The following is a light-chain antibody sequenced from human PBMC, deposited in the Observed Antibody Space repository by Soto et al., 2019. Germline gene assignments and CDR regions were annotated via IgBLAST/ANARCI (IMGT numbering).Light chain of an antibody. CDR1: QSISTH. V-gene: IGKV1-13*02. Sequence: IRRTQSPSSLSASVGDRVTITCRAGQSISTHLNWYQQKSGKAPKLLISAASSLESGVPSRFSGSGSGTEFTLTISCLQSEDFATYYCQQYYSYPLTFGGGTKVDIK. J-gene: IGKJ4*01. CDR2: AAS. CDR3: QQYYSYPLT.